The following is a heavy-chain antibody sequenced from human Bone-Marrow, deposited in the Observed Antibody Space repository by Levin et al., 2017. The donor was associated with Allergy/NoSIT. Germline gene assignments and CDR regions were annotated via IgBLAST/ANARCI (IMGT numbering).Heavy chain of an antibody. CDR1: GFTVSNNY. J-gene: IGHJ4*02. D-gene: IGHD3-16*01. V-gene: IGHV3-66*02. CDR2: IYSGGST. Sequence: GGSLRLSCAVSGFTVSNNYMSWVRQAPGKGLEWVSVIYSGGSTSYAASVKGRFTISRDNSKNTVFPQMSSLRTEDTAVYYCARLDLMNGIDYWGQGTLVTVSS. CDR3: ARLDLMNGIDY.